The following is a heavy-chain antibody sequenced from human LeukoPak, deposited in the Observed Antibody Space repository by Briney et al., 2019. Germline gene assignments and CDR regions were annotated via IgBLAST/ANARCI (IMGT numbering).Heavy chain of an antibody. D-gene: IGHD5-24*01. CDR1: GYTFTGYY. CDR3: ARGGRRWLWVTNWFDP. J-gene: IGHJ5*02. Sequence: ASVKVSCKASGYTFTGYYMHWVRQAPGQGLEWMGWINPNSGGTNYAQKFQGRVTMTRDTSISTAYMELSRLRSDDTAVYYCARGGRRWLWVTNWFDPWGQGTLVTVSS. CDR2: INPNSGGT. V-gene: IGHV1-2*02.